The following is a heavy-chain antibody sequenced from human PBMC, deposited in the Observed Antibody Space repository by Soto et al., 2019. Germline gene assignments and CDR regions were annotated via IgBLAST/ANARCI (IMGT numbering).Heavy chain of an antibody. J-gene: IGHJ5*02. Sequence: ASVKVSCKASGYTFTSYYMHWVRQAPGQGLEWMGIINPSGGSTSYAQKFQGRVTMTRDTSTSTVYMELSSLRSEDTAVFYCARDVSYGDGGINWFDPWGQGTLVTVSS. V-gene: IGHV1-46*03. CDR2: INPSGGST. CDR3: ARDVSYGDGGINWFDP. D-gene: IGHD4-17*01. CDR1: GYTFTSYY.